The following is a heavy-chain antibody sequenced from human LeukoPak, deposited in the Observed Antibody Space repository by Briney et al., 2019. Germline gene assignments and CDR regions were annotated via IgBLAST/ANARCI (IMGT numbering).Heavy chain of an antibody. CDR1: GFTFSSYE. J-gene: IGHJ6*02. Sequence: SGGSLRLSCAASGFTFSSYEMNWVRQAPGKGLEWVSYISKSGSTIYYADSVKGRFTISRDNAKNSLYLQMNSLRVEDTAVYFCARENARSLYYYYGMDVWGRGTTVTVSS. V-gene: IGHV3-48*03. CDR3: ARENARSLYYYYGMDV. D-gene: IGHD2-8*01. CDR2: ISKSGSTI.